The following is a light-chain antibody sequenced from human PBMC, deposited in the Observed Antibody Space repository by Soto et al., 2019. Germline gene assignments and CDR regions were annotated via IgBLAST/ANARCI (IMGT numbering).Light chain of an antibody. V-gene: IGKV3-11*01. CDR1: QSVTSY. J-gene: IGKJ4*01. CDR2: GAS. CDR3: QQSYSTALT. Sequence: EIVLTQSPATLSLSPGDRATLSCRASQSVTSYLAWYQQKPGQAPRLLIYGASNRATGIPDRFSGSGPGTDFTLTISSLQPEDFATYYCQQSYSTALTFGGGTKV.